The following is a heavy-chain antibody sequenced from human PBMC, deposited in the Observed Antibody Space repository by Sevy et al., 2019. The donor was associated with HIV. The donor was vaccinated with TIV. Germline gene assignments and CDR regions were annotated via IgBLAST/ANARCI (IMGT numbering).Heavy chain of an antibody. CDR1: GFTFGSYA. V-gene: IGHV3-33*08. Sequence: GGSLRLSCAASGFTFGSYAMSWVRQAPGKGLEWVALIWYDGTIKYYADSVKGRFTISRDNSKDTLFLQMNSLTPEDTAVYYCARGGGYCGGDCYSIDYWGQGALVTVSS. D-gene: IGHD2-21*02. CDR3: ARGGGYCGGDCYSIDY. J-gene: IGHJ4*02. CDR2: IWYDGTIK.